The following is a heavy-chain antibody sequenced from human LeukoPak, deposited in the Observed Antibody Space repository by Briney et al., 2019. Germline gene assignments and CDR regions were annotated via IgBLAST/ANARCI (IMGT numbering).Heavy chain of an antibody. Sequence: PSETLSLTCTVSGGSISSSSYYWGWIRQPPGKGLEWIGSIYYSGSTYYNPSLKSRVTISVDTSKNQFSLKLSSVTAADTAVYYCARHRRPGIAVAGPWGQGTLVTVSS. V-gene: IGHV4-39*01. CDR2: IYYSGST. CDR1: GGSISSSSYY. J-gene: IGHJ5*02. CDR3: ARHRRPGIAVAGP. D-gene: IGHD6-19*01.